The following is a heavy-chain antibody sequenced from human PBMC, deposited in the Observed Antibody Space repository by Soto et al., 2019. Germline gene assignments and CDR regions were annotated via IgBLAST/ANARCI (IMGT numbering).Heavy chain of an antibody. D-gene: IGHD2-15*01. CDR3: SADRPDIGVGRWV. Sequence: SVKVSCKASGSGFISSGIQWVRQAHGQRLEWIGWIVVASGQTNYAQNFRGRVAITRDTSTATAYIELTGLTSEDTAVYFCSADRPDIGVGRWVWGQGTTVTVSS. J-gene: IGHJ6*02. V-gene: IGHV1-58*02. CDR2: IVVASGQT. CDR1: GSGFISSG.